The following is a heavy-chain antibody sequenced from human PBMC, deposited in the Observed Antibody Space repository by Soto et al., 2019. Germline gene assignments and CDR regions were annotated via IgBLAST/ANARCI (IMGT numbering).Heavy chain of an antibody. D-gene: IGHD4-4*01. CDR2: IYYSGST. CDR3: ARAYGNGAFDI. J-gene: IGHJ3*02. V-gene: IGHV4-31*03. CDR1: TASISSPDDS. Sequence: AHTISPSSTVPTASISSPDDSRNWIRQHPGKGLEWIGYIYYSGSTYYNPSLKSRVTISVDTSKNQFSLKLGSVTAADTAVYYCARAYGNGAFDIWGQGTMVTVSS.